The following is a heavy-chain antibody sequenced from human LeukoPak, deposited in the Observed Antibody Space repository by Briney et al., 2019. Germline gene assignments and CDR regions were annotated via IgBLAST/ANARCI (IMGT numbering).Heavy chain of an antibody. CDR1: GFLVNDYG. CDR2: MRFDGNTK. V-gene: IGHV3-30*02. Sequence: GGSLRLSCAASGFLVNDYGMHWVRQAPGKGPEWVAAMRFDGNTKYYVDSVKGRFTISRDTSKNTLFLQMNSLRDEDTATYYCAKDKGNQQLYALDVWGQGTTVSVSS. J-gene: IGHJ6*02. D-gene: IGHD1-1*01. CDR3: AKDKGNQQLYALDV.